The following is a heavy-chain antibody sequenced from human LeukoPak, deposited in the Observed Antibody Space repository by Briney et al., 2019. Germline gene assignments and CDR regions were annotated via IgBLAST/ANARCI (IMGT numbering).Heavy chain of an antibody. CDR2: ISAYNGNT. CDR1: GYTFTSYG. V-gene: IGHV1-18*01. D-gene: IGHD3-3*02. CDR3: ARDHNIFGTVPVLPFDY. Sequence: ASVKVSCKASGYTFTSYGISWVRQAPGQGLEWMGWISAYNGNTNYAQKLQGRVTMTTDTSTSTAYMELRSLRSDDTAVYYCARDHNIFGTVPVLPFDYRGQGTLVTVSS. J-gene: IGHJ4*02.